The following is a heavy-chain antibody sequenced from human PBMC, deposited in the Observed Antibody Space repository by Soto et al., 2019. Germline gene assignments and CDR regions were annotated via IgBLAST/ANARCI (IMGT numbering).Heavy chain of an antibody. Sequence: PSETLSLTCTVSGGSISSSSYYWGWIRQPPGKGLEWIGSIYYSGSTYYNPSLKSRVTISVDTSKNQFSLKLSSVTAADTAVYYCASRNSVVTVDYWGQGTLVTVSS. CDR1: GGSISSSSYY. J-gene: IGHJ4*02. V-gene: IGHV4-39*01. CDR2: IYYSGST. CDR3: ASRNSVVTVDY. D-gene: IGHD2-21*01.